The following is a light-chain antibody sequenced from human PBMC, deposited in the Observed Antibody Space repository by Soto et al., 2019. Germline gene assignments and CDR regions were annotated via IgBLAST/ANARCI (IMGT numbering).Light chain of an antibody. V-gene: IGKV1-12*01. CDR1: QGISSW. CDR3: QKYNSAPLT. CDR2: AAS. Sequence: DIQMTQSPSSVSASVGDRVAITCRASQGISSWLAWYQQKQGKAPKXXIYAASNLQSGVPSRFRGSGSGTDFTLTISSLKPEDIETYYCQKYNSAPLTFGGGTKVDIK. J-gene: IGKJ4*01.